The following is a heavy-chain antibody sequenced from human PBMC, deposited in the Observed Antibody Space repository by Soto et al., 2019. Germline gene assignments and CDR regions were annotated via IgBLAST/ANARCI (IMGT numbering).Heavy chain of an antibody. D-gene: IGHD3-3*01. V-gene: IGHV4-34*01. Sequence: SETLSLTCAVYGGSFSGFYWSWIRQPPGKGLEWIGEINHSGSTNYNPSLKSRVTISVDTSKNQFSLKLSSVTAADTAVYYCARGCIVTIFGVVIIPYFDYWGQGTLVTVSS. CDR3: ARGCIVTIFGVVIIPYFDY. CDR2: INHSGST. J-gene: IGHJ4*02. CDR1: GGSFSGFY.